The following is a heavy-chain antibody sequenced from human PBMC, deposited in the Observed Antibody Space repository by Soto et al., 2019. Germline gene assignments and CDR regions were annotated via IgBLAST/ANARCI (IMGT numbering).Heavy chain of an antibody. CDR1: GGSISSGDYY. D-gene: IGHD3-9*01. Sequence: SETLSLTCTVSGGSISSGDYYWSWIRQPPGKGLEWIGYSYYSGSTYYNPSLKSRVTISVDTSKNQFSLKLSSVTAADTAVYYCARVDIDQWYYDILPGSFFDSWGPGTLVPVSS. V-gene: IGHV4-30-4*01. CDR3: ARVDIDQWYYDILPGSFFDS. J-gene: IGHJ4*02. CDR2: SYYSGST.